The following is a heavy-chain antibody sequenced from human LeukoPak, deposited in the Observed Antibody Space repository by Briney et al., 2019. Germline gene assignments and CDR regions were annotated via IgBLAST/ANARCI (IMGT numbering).Heavy chain of an antibody. CDR1: GGSNSSYY. CDR2: IYTTGSS. Sequence: SETLSLTCTASGGSNSSYYWSWIRQPAGKGLEWLGRIYTTGSSNYNPSLKSRVTMSVDTSKNQFSLKLSSVTAADTAVYYCARDNPVAGNRGIDYWGQGTLVTVSS. CDR3: ARDNPVAGNRGIDY. D-gene: IGHD6-19*01. J-gene: IGHJ4*02. V-gene: IGHV4-4*07.